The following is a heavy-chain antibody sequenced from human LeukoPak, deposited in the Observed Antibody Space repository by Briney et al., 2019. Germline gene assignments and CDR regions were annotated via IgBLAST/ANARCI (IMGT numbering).Heavy chain of an antibody. CDR1: GGSISSGDYS. J-gene: IGHJ4*02. V-gene: IGHV4-30-2*01. D-gene: IGHD1-26*01. CDR3: ARVLGGTLGASSDY. CDR2: IYHTGNT. Sequence: PSQTLSLTCAVSGGSISSGDYSWNWIRQPPGKGLEWIGYIYHTGNTFYNPSLKSRVTISVDRSKNHFSLRLTSVTAADTAVYYCARVLGGTLGASSDYWGQGTLVTVSS.